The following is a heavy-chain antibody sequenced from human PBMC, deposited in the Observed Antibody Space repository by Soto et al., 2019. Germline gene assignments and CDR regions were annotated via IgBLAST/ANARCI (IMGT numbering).Heavy chain of an antibody. D-gene: IGHD2-8*01. V-gene: IGHV3-30*18. CDR2: ISYDGSNK. J-gene: IGHJ4*02. Sequence: GGSLRLSCAASGFTFSSYGMHWVRQAPGKGLEWVAVISYDGSNKYYADSVKGRFTISRDNSKNTLYLQMNSLRAEDTAVYYCAKPRWQYSTRYYFDYWGQGTLVTVS. CDR3: AKPRWQYSTRYYFDY. CDR1: GFTFSSYG.